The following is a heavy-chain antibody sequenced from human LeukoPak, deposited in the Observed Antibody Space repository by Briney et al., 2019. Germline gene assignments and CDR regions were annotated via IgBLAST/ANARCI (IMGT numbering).Heavy chain of an antibody. CDR3: AKDFTGFYGMDV. J-gene: IGHJ6*02. CDR1: GFTFSSYA. Sequence: GGSLRLSCAASGFTFSSYAMSWVRQAPGKGLEWVTVISYDGSSKYYADSVKGRFTISRDNSMNMLHLQMNSLRVEDTAVYYCAKDFTGFYGMDVWGQGTTVIVSS. D-gene: IGHD3-10*01. V-gene: IGHV3-30*18. CDR2: ISYDGSSK.